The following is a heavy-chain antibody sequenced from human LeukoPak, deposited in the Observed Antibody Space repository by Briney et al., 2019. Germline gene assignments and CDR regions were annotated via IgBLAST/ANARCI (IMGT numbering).Heavy chain of an antibody. V-gene: IGHV5-51*01. CDR2: IYPGDSDT. CDR1: GYSFTSYW. CDR3: ARHVVRDGYNQVDYFDY. Sequence: GESLKICCKGSGYSFTSYWIGWVRQLPGKGLEWMGIIYPGDSDTSYSPSFQGQVTISADKSIGTAYLQWSSLKASDTAMYYCARHVVRDGYNQVDYFDYWGQGTLVTVSS. J-gene: IGHJ4*02. D-gene: IGHD5-24*01.